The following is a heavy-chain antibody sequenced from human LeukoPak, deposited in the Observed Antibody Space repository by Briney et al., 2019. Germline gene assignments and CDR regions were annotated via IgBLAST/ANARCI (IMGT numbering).Heavy chain of an antibody. CDR2: INRSGIT. CDR3: ARATVTTGRPIDY. CDR1: GGSFSGYY. V-gene: IGHV4-34*01. J-gene: IGHJ4*02. Sequence: SETLSLTCAVYGGSFSGYYWSWIRQPPGMGLEWIGEINRSGITSYNPSLKSRVTVSEDTSKNQFSLKLTSVTAADTAVYYCARATVTTGRPIDYWGQGTPVTVSS. D-gene: IGHD4-17*01.